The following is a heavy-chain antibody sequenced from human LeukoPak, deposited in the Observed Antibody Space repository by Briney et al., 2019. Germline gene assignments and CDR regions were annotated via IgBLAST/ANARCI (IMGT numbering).Heavy chain of an antibody. CDR2: ISYDGSNK. V-gene: IGHV3-30*04. CDR3: ARGLHYDILTGYLQFGY. J-gene: IGHJ4*02. D-gene: IGHD3-9*01. Sequence: GRSLRLSCAASGFTFNSYAMHWVRQAPGKGLEWVAVISYDGSNKYYADSVKGRVTISRDNSKNTLYLQMNSLRAEDTAVYYCARGLHYDILTGYLQFGYWGQGTLVTVSS. CDR1: GFTFNSYA.